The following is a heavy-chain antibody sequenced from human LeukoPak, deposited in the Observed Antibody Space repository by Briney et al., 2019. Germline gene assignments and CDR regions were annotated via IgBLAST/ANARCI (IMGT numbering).Heavy chain of an antibody. D-gene: IGHD3-9*01. V-gene: IGHV3-48*01. CDR1: GFTFSIYS. CDR3: ARDRDDILTGYSPDAFDI. J-gene: IGHJ3*02. CDR2: ISSSSSTI. Sequence: GGSLRLSCAASGFTFSIYSMNWVRQAPGKGREGVSYISSSSSTIYYADSVKGRFTISRDNAKNSLYLQMNSLRAEDTAVYYCARDRDDILTGYSPDAFDIWGQGTMVTVSS.